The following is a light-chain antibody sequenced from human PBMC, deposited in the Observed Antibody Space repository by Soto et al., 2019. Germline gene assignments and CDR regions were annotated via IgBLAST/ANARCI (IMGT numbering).Light chain of an antibody. CDR2: AAS. Sequence: IHMTQSPSTLSSSTGDRVTITFRASQGISSYLAWYQQKPGKAPKLLIYAASTLQSGVPSRFSGSGSGTDFTLTISCLQSEDFATYYCQQYYSYPRTFGQGTKVDI. CDR1: QGISSY. CDR3: QQYYSYPRT. V-gene: IGKV1-8*01. J-gene: IGKJ1*01.